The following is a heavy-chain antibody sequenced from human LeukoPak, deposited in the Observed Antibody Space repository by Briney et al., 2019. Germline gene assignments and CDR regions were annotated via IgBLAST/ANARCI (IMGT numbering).Heavy chain of an antibody. J-gene: IGHJ4*02. CDR3: AREGNGLLSKDFDY. CDR2: IGPHSSAT. V-gene: IGHV1-2*02. Sequence: ASVKVSCKSSGFTFTDYYIHWVRQAPGQGLEWMGYIGPHSSATSSPQEFQGRVTMTRDTSMSTAYMELTRLTSDDTAVYYCAREGNGLLSKDFDYWGQGALVTVSS. CDR1: GFTFTDYY. D-gene: IGHD2/OR15-2a*01.